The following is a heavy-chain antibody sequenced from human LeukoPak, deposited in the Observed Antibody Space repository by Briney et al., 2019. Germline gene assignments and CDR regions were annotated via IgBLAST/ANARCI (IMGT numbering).Heavy chain of an antibody. CDR2: IYSGGYT. V-gene: IGHV3-53*01. J-gene: IGHJ4*02. CDR3: ARAPVTSCRGAYCYPFDY. CDR1: GFTVSTNY. Sequence: GGSLRLSCAASGFTVSTNYMSWVRQAPGKGLEWVSVIYSGGYTYYADSVKGRFIISRDYSKNTLYLQMNSLRVEDAAVYYCARAPVTSCRGAYCYPFDYWGQGTLVTVSS. D-gene: IGHD2-21*01.